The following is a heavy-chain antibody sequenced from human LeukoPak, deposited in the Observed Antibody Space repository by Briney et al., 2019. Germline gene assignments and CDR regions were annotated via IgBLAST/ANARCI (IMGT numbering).Heavy chain of an antibody. V-gene: IGHV1-8*03. CDR2: MNPNSGNT. D-gene: IGHD2-2*01. CDR3: ARGVYCSSTSCYPEYFQH. J-gene: IGHJ1*01. CDR1: GYTFTSYD. Sequence: GASVKVSCKASGYTFTSYDINWVRQATGQGLEWMGWMNPNSGNTGYAQKFQGRVTITRNTSISTAYMELSSLRSEDTAVYYCARGVYCSSTSCYPEYFQHWGQGTLVTVSS.